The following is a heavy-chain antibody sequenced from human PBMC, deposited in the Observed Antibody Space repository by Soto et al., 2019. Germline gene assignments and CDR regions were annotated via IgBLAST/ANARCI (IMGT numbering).Heavy chain of an antibody. CDR2: IYYSGST. CDR1: GGSISSSSYY. J-gene: IGHJ4*02. Sequence: SETLSLTCTVSGGSISSSSYYWGWIRQPPGKGLEWIGSIYYSGSTYYNPSLKSRVTISVDTSKNQFSLKLSSVTAADTAVYYCASRTTSGWYLIFDYWGQGTLVTVS. CDR3: ASRTTSGWYLIFDY. V-gene: IGHV4-39*01. D-gene: IGHD6-19*01.